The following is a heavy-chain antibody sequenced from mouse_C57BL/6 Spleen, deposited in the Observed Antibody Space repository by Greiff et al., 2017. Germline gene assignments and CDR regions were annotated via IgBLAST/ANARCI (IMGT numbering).Heavy chain of an antibody. J-gene: IGHJ4*01. D-gene: IGHD1-1*01. CDR1: GYTFTDYN. CDR3: ARFTTVVATDYAMRY. CDR2: INPNNGGT. Sequence: VQLQQPGPELVKPGASVKIPCKASGYTFTDYNMDWVKQSHGKSLEWIGDINPNNGGTIYNQKFKGKATLTVDKSSSTAYMELRSLTSEDTAVYYCARFTTVVATDYAMRYWGQGTSVTVSS. V-gene: IGHV1-18*01.